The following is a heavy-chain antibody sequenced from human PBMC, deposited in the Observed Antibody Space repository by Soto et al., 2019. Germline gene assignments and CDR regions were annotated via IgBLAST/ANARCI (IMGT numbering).Heavy chain of an antibody. V-gene: IGHV4-30-2*06. D-gene: IGHD1-7*01. CDR1: GASISYGGFS. Sequence: SETLSLTCTVFGASISYGGFSWSWIRQSPGKGLEWIGYINHFESTYFHPSFKSRLSMSIDRNRNMFSLNLSSVTAADMAVYYCARVRLELRRGYYYYGMDVWGQGTTVTVSS. CDR3: ARVRLELRRGYYYYGMDV. CDR2: INHFEST. J-gene: IGHJ6*02.